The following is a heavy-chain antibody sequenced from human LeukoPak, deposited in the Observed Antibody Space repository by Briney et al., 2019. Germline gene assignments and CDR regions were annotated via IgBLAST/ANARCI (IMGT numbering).Heavy chain of an antibody. CDR1: GFTLTNHG. V-gene: IGHV3-23*01. CDR2: ITGTGGR. J-gene: IGHJ4*02. D-gene: IGHD1-26*01. Sequence: GGSLRLSCAVSGFTLTNHGVSWVRQAPGKGLEWVSIITGTGGRYYGDSVKGRFILSRDNSKNTVFMQMNSLRAEDTAIYYCAKYGPQDSGSSHFDYWGQGALVTVSS. CDR3: AKYGPQDSGSSHFDY.